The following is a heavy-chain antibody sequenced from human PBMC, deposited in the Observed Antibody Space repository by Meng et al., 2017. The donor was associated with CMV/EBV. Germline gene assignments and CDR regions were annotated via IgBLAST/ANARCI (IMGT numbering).Heavy chain of an antibody. Sequence: GESLKISCAASGSTFSGSAMHWVRQASGKGLEWVGRIRSKANSYATAYAASVKGRFTISRDDSKNTAYLQMNSLKTEDTAVYYCTRGYWSSEGWFDPWGQGTLVTVSS. CDR3: TRGYWSSEGWFDP. CDR2: IRSKANSYAT. J-gene: IGHJ5*02. V-gene: IGHV3-73*01. CDR1: GSTFSGSA. D-gene: IGHD2-2*01.